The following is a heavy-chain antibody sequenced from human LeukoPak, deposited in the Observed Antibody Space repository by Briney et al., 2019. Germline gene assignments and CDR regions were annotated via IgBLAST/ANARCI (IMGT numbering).Heavy chain of an antibody. Sequence: SETLSLTCAVHGGSFSGYYWSWIRQPPGKGLEWIGEINHSGSTNYNPSLKSRVTISVDTSKNQFSLKLSSVTAADTAVYYCARGSRTYCTNGVCPGASFDPWGQGTLVTVSS. D-gene: IGHD2-8*01. CDR1: GGSFSGYY. J-gene: IGHJ5*02. CDR2: INHSGST. CDR3: ARGSRTYCTNGVCPGASFDP. V-gene: IGHV4-34*01.